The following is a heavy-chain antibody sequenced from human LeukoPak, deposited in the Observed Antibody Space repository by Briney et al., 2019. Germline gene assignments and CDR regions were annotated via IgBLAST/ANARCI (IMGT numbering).Heavy chain of an antibody. D-gene: IGHD6-19*01. J-gene: IGHJ4*02. Sequence: GGSLRLSCAASGFTFSSYGMHWVRQAPGKGLEWVAVISYDGSNKYYADSVKGRFTIYRDNSKNTLYLQTNSLRAEDTAVYYCAKDDSSGCYDYWGQGTLVTVSS. CDR2: ISYDGSNK. CDR1: GFTFSSYG. V-gene: IGHV3-30*18. CDR3: AKDDSSGCYDY.